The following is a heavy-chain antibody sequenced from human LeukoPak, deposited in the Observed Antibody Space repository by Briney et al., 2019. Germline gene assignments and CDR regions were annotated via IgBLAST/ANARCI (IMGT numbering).Heavy chain of an antibody. CDR3: ARAEDCSGGSCYSAYFDY. CDR1: GYTFTSYG. CDR2: INAGNGNT. D-gene: IGHD2-15*01. J-gene: IGHJ4*02. V-gene: IGHV1-3*01. Sequence: ASVKVSCKASGYTFTSYGISWVRQAPGQRLEWMGWINAGNGNTKYSQKFQGRVTITRDTSASTAYMELSSLRSEDTAVYYCARAEDCSGGSCYSAYFDYWGQGTLVTVSS.